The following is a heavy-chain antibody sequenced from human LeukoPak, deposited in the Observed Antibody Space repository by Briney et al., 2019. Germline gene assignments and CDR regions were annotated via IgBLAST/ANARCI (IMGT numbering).Heavy chain of an antibody. J-gene: IGHJ4*02. CDR2: INRNSGGT. CDR1: GYTFTGYY. Sequence: ASVKVSCKASGYTFTGYYMHWVRLAPGQGLEWMGRINRNSGGTNFAQKFQGRVTMTRDTSISTAYMELSRLRSDDTAVYYCARGYRGYDQPDYWGQRTLVTVSS. D-gene: IGHD5-12*01. V-gene: IGHV1-2*06. CDR3: ARGYRGYDQPDY.